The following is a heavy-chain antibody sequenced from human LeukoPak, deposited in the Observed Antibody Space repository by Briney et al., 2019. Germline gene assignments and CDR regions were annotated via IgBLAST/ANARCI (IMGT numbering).Heavy chain of an antibody. Sequence: SETPSLTCTVSDGSISSYYWSWIRQPPGKGLEWIGYIYYSGSTNYNPSLKSRVTISLDTPKNQFSLKVRSVTAADTAMYYCARDRDGNGWFDPWGQGTLVTVS. J-gene: IGHJ5*02. CDR3: ARDRDGNGWFDP. V-gene: IGHV4-59*01. CDR2: IYYSGST. D-gene: IGHD1-1*01. CDR1: DGSISSYY.